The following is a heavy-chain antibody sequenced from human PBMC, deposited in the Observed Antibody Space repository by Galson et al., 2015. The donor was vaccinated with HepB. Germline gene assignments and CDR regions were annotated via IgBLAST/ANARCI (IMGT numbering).Heavy chain of an antibody. D-gene: IGHD5-12*01. CDR1: GGTFSSYA. V-gene: IGHV1-69*04. CDR3: ARDREEEDGGYLDMDV. CDR2: IIPILGIA. Sequence: SVKVSCKASGGTFSSYAISWVRQAPGQGLEWMGRIIPILGIANYAQKFQGRVTITADKTTSTAYVELSSLRSEDTAVYYCARDREEEDGGYLDMDVWGQGTTVTVSS. J-gene: IGHJ6*02.